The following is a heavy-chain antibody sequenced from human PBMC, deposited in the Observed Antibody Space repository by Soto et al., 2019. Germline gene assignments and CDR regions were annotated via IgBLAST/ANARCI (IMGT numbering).Heavy chain of an antibody. V-gene: IGHV4-4*02. CDR2: IYPTGSI. D-gene: IGHD1-26*01. J-gene: IGHJ4*01. CDR3: ASRELGTCVDY. CDR1: GGSFTSNSR. Sequence: SETLSLTCAVSGGSFTSNSRWRWVGQSPGQGLDGIGQIYPTGSIIYNPSPKIRVTISLDRSENQFSMKVTSLTAADRAFYYCASRELGTCVDYWGQGTLVTVSS.